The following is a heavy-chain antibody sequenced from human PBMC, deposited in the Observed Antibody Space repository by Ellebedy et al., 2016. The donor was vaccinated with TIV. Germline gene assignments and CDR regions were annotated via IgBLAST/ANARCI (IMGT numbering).Heavy chain of an antibody. D-gene: IGHD6-13*01. Sequence: SETLSLXCTVSGGSISSYYWSWIRQPPGKGLEWIGYIYYSGSTNYNPSLKSRVTISVDTSKNQFSLKLSSVTAADTAVYYCARDVAAGKERWFDPWGQGTLVTVSS. V-gene: IGHV4-59*12. J-gene: IGHJ5*02. CDR2: IYYSGST. CDR1: GGSISSYY. CDR3: ARDVAAGKERWFDP.